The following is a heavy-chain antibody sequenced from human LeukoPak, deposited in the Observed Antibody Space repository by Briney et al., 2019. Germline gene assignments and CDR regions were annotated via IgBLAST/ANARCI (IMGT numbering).Heavy chain of an antibody. V-gene: IGHV4-38-2*02. CDR1: GYSISSDYY. CDR3: AREDGGDYAYTLDY. J-gene: IGHJ4*02. D-gene: IGHD4-17*01. Sequence: PSETLSLTCTVSGYSISSDYYWGWVRQPPGKGLEWIGSIYHSGSTYYNPSLKSRVTISVDTSKNQFSLKLTSVTAADTAVYYCAREDGGDYAYTLDYWGQGTLVTVSS. CDR2: IYHSGST.